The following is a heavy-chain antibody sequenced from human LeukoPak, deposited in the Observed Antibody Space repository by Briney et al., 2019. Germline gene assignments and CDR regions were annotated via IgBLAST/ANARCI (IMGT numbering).Heavy chain of an antibody. D-gene: IGHD2-2*01. CDR1: GGSISSYY. CDR3: ARQNMRYYYMDV. CDR2: IYTSGST. V-gene: IGHV4-4*07. J-gene: IGHJ6*03. Sequence: SETLSLTCTVSGGSISSYYWNWIRQPAGKGLEWIGRIYTSGSTNYNPSLKSRVSMSVDTSKNQFSLKLSSVTAADTAVYYCARQNMRYYYMDVWGKGTTVTVSS.